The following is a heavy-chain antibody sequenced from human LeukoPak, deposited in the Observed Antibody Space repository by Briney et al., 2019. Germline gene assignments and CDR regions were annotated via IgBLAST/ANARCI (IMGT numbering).Heavy chain of an antibody. CDR1: GFTFNAYS. V-gene: IGHV3-48*04. CDR3: ARVRYDSGWFDY. CDR2: VTGSGNSR. D-gene: IGHD6-19*01. J-gene: IGHJ5*01. Sequence: GGSLRLSCAASGFTFNAYSMTWVRQAPGKGLECIASVTGSGNSRVFADSVKGRFSISRDNAKNSLDLQLNNLSAEDTATYYCARVRYDSGWFDYWGQGTLVTVSS.